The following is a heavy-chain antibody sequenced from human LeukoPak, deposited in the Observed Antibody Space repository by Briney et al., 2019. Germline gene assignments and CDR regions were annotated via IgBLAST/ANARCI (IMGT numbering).Heavy chain of an antibody. D-gene: IGHD6-19*01. CDR1: GFTFSSYG. CDR3: ARDGYSSGWWDFDY. CDR2: IWYDGSNK. V-gene: IGHV3-33*08. J-gene: IGHJ4*02. Sequence: PGRSLRLSCAASGFTFSSYGMHWVRQAPGKGLDWVAVIWYDGSNKYYADSVKGRVTISRDNSKNTLYLQMNSLRAEDTAVYYCARDGYSSGWWDFDYWGQGPLVTVSS.